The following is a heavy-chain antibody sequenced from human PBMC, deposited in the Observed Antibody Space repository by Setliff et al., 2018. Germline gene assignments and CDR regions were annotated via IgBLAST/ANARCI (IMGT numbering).Heavy chain of an antibody. J-gene: IGHJ6*03. Sequence: AASVKVSCKASGYTFTSYGISWVRQAPGQGLEWMGWISAYNGNTNYAQKLQGRVTMTTDTSTSTAYMELRSLRSDDTAVYYCARDGSPPYYNFWSGYPDNYYMDVWGKGTTVTVSS. CDR3: ARDGSPPYYNFWSGYPDNYYMDV. CDR1: GYTFTSYG. CDR2: ISAYNGNT. V-gene: IGHV1-18*01. D-gene: IGHD3-3*01.